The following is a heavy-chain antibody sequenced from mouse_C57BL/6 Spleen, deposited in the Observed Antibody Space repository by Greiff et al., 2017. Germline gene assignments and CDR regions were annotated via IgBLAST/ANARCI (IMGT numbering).Heavy chain of an antibody. CDR1: GFTFSSYA. Sequence: EVKLVESGEGLVKPGGSLKLSCAASGFTFSSYAMSWVRQTPEKRLEWVAYISRGGDDINYADTVKGRVTISRDNSRNTLYLQMSSLKSEETAMYYCTRDREGLLWFAYWGQGTLVTVSA. CDR2: ISRGGDDI. V-gene: IGHV5-9-1*02. J-gene: IGHJ3*01. D-gene: IGHD1-1*01. CDR3: TRDREGLLWFAY.